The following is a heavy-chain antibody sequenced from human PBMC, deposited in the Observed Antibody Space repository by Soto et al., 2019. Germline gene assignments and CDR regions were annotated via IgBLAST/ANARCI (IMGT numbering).Heavy chain of an antibody. Sequence: SETLSLTCTVSGGSISSSSYYWGWIRQPPGKGLEWIGSIYYSGSTYYNPSLKSRVTISVDTSKNQFSLKLSSVTAADTAVYYCARVVMRNYPDLLYYYYGMDVWGQGTTVTVSS. V-gene: IGHV4-39*01. CDR2: IYYSGST. J-gene: IGHJ6*02. CDR1: GGSISSSSYY. D-gene: IGHD2-21*01. CDR3: ARVVMRNYPDLLYYYYGMDV.